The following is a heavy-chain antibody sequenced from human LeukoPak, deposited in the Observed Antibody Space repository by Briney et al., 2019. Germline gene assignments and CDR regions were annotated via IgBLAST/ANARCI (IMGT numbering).Heavy chain of an antibody. V-gene: IGHV3-30-3*01. J-gene: IGHJ3*02. D-gene: IGHD6-19*01. Sequence: GGSLRLSCAASGFTFSSYAMHWVRQAPGKGLEWVAVISYDGSNKYYADSVKGRFTISRDNSKNTLYLQMNSLRAEDTAVYYCARDPGIAVAGQMGDAFDIWGQGTMVTVSS. CDR2: ISYDGSNK. CDR1: GFTFSSYA. CDR3: ARDPGIAVAGQMGDAFDI.